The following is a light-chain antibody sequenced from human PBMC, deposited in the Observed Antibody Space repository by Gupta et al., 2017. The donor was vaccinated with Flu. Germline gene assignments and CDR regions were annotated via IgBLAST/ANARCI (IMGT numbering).Light chain of an antibody. J-gene: IGKJ1*01. CDR2: GAS. Sequence: ASQTVSSRHLAWFLQIPGQAPRLLIYGASNRATGIPDRFSGSGSGTDFTLTISRLEPEDFAVFYCQQYGSSVWTFGQGTKVEVK. V-gene: IGKV3-20*01. CDR1: QTVSSRH. CDR3: QQYGSSVWT.